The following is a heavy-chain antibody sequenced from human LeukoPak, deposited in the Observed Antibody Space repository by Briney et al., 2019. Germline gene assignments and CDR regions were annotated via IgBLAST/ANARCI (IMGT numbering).Heavy chain of an antibody. V-gene: IGHV1-69*05. CDR1: GGTFSSYA. J-gene: IGHJ4*02. CDR2: IIPIFGTA. D-gene: IGHD5-24*01. CDR3: ARSRWLQSRFYYFDY. Sequence: SVEVSCKASGGTFSSYAISWVRQAPGQGLEWMGGIIPIFGTANYAQKFQGRVTITTDESTSTAYMELSSLRSEDTAVYYCARSRWLQSRFYYFDYWGQGTLVTVSS.